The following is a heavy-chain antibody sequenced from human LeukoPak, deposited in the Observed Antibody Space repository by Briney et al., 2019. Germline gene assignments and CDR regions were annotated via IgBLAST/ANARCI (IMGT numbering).Heavy chain of an antibody. Sequence: PSETLSLTCAVYGGSFSGYYWSWIRQPPGKGLEWIGEINHSGSTNYNPSLKSRVTISVDTSKNQFSLKLSSVTAADTAVYYCARGPPIVVVIKRKNWFDPWGQGTLVTVSS. J-gene: IGHJ5*02. CDR3: ARGPPIVVVIKRKNWFDP. CDR1: GGSFSGYY. CDR2: INHSGST. V-gene: IGHV4-34*01. D-gene: IGHD3-22*01.